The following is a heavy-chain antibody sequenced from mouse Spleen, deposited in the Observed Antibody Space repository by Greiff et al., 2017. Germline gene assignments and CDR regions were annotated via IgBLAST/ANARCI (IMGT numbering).Heavy chain of an antibody. CDR2: IDPANGNT. V-gene: IGHV14-3*02. CDR1: GFNIKDTY. J-gene: IGHJ4*01. Sequence: VQLQQSGAELVKPGASVKLSCTASGFNIKDTYMHWVKQRPEQGLEWIGRIDPANGNTKYDPKFQGKATITADTSSNTAYLQLSSLTSEDTAVYYCAMFGNYPYYAMDYWGQGTSVTVSS. CDR3: AMFGNYPYYAMDY. D-gene: IGHD2-1*01.